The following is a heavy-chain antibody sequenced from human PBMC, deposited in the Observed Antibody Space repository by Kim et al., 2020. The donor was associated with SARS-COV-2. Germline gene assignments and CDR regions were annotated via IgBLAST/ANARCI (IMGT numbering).Heavy chain of an antibody. Sequence: DYAVSVKSRITINPDTSKNQFSLQLNSVTPEDTAVYYCARGIIWLRSFDYWGQGTLVTVSS. CDR3: ARGIIWLRSFDY. V-gene: IGHV6-1*01. D-gene: IGHD5-12*01. J-gene: IGHJ4*02.